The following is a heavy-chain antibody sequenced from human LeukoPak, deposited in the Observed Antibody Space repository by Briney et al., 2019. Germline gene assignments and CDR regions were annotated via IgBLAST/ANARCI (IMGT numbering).Heavy chain of an antibody. V-gene: IGHV4-34*01. Sequence: SETLSLTRAMYGGTFSGYYGNWIRQPPAKGLEWIGEINKSGSINHKPPLTSRGTISVDKTKNQFSLKLSSVTAKDTAVCYCARVDVITFGGVVVQRRKWFDPWGQGTLDTVSS. CDR1: GGTFSGYY. D-gene: IGHD3-16*01. J-gene: IGHJ5*02. CDR3: ARVDVITFGGVVVQRRKWFDP. CDR2: INKSGSI.